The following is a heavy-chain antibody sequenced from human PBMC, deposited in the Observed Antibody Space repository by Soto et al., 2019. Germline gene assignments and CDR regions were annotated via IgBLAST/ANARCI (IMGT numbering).Heavy chain of an antibody. CDR2: ISAYNGNT. J-gene: IGHJ4*02. Sequence: QVPLVQSGAEVKQPGASVKVSCKASGYTFTSYGISWVRQAPGQGLEWMGWISAYNGNTNYAQKLQGRVTMTTDTSTSTAYMELRSLISDDTAVYYCARDLHYYGSGRSTWIDYWGQGTLVTVSS. CDR1: GYTFTSYG. CDR3: ARDLHYYGSGRSTWIDY. D-gene: IGHD3-10*01. V-gene: IGHV1-18*01.